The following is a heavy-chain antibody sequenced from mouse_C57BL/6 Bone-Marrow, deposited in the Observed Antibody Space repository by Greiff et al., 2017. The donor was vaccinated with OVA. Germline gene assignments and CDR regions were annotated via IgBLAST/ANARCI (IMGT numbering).Heavy chain of an antibody. CDR3: ARGCSDWYFDV. J-gene: IGHJ1*03. V-gene: IGHV3-1*01. D-gene: IGHD6-5*01. CDR1: GYSITSGYD. Sequence: EVQLQQSGPGMVKPSQSLSLTCTVTGYSITSGYDWHWIRHSPGNKLEWMGYISYSGSTNYNPSFKSRISITHDTAKNHFFLKLNSVTTEETATDYCARGCSDWYFDVWGTGTTVTVSS. CDR2: ISYSGST.